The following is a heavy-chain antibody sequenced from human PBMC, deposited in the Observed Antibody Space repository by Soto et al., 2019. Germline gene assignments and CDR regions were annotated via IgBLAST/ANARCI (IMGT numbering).Heavy chain of an antibody. CDR1: GFTFSNYG. V-gene: IGHV3-33*01. D-gene: IGHD2-21*01. Sequence: GGSLRLSCAASGFTFSNYGMHWVRQAPGKGLEWVAVIWYDGNNKYYADSVKGRFTISRDNSNNTLYVQMTSLRAEDTAVYYCARGLHSLFDYWGQGTLVTVSS. CDR3: ARGLHSLFDY. CDR2: IWYDGNNK. J-gene: IGHJ4*02.